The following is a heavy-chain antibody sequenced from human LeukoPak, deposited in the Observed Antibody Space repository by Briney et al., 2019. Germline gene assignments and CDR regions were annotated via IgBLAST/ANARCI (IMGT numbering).Heavy chain of an antibody. CDR1: GGTFSIYA. Sequence: ASVKVSCKASGGTFSIYAISWVRQAPGQGLEWMGGIIPIFGTANYAQKFQGRVTITADESTSTAYMELSSLRSVDTAVYYCARDPYSYPHMDVWGQGTTVTVSS. CDR2: IIPIFGTA. CDR3: ARDPYSYPHMDV. V-gene: IGHV1-69*13. D-gene: IGHD2-15*01. J-gene: IGHJ6*02.